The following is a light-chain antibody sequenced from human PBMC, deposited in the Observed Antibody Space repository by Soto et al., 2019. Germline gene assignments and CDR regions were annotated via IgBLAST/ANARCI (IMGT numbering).Light chain of an antibody. Sequence: QSVLTQPPLVSGAPGQRVTISCTGSSSNIGAGYDVHWYQRLPGTAPKLLIYGNINRPSGVPDRFSGSKSGTSASLAITGLQAEDEGDYHCQSYDSSLSGSVFGGGTKLTVL. CDR1: SSNIGAGYD. CDR2: GNI. V-gene: IGLV1-40*01. CDR3: QSYDSSLSGSV. J-gene: IGLJ2*01.